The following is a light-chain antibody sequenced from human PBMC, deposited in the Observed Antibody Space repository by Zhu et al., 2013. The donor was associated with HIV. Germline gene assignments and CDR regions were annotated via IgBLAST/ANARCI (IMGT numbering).Light chain of an antibody. J-gene: IGKJ5*01. V-gene: IGKV3-11*01. CDR3: QQYGTSPE. CDR2: DAS. CDR1: QSVSSY. Sequence: EIVLTQSPATLSLSPGERATLSCRASQSVSSYLAWYQQKPGQAPRLLIYDASKRAAGIPDRFSGSGSGTEFTLTIDRLEPEDFAVYYCQQYGTSPEFGPGTRLEIK.